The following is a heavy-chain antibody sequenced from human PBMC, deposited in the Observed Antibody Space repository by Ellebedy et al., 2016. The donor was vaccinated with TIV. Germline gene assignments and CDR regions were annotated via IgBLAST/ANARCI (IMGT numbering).Heavy chain of an antibody. J-gene: IGHJ4*02. CDR3: ARCNLSGGDCSF. D-gene: IGHD2-21*01. V-gene: IGHV4-31*03. Sequence: SETLSLTXTVSGGSISSGGYYWSWIRQHPGKGLEWIGYIYYSGSTYYNPSLKSRVTISVDTSKNQFSLKLSSVTAADTAVYYCARCNLSGGDCSFWGQGTLVTVSS. CDR2: IYYSGST. CDR1: GGSISSGGYY.